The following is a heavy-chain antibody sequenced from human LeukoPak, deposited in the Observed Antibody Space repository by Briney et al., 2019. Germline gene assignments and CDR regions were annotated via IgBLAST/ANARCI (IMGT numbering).Heavy chain of an antibody. Sequence: GAPVKVSCKASGYTFTSYGISWVRQAPGQGLEWMGWISAYNGNTNYAQKLQGRVTMTTDTSTSTAYMELRSLRSDDTAVYYCARVSAFMVRGVIPFDYWGQGTLVTVSS. J-gene: IGHJ4*02. V-gene: IGHV1-18*01. CDR1: GYTFTSYG. D-gene: IGHD3-10*01. CDR2: ISAYNGNT. CDR3: ARVSAFMVRGVIPFDY.